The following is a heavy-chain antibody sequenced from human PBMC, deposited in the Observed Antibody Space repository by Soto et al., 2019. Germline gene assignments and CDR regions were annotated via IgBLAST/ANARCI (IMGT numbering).Heavy chain of an antibody. CDR2: INAGNGNT. J-gene: IGHJ6*03. D-gene: IGHD6-19*01. CDR1: GYTFTNYA. V-gene: IGHV1-3*01. CDR3: ARGHLAGVPVAFWYFDMDV. Sequence: QVQLVQSGAEVEKPGASVKVSCKASGYTFTNYAVHWVRQAPGQSLDWMGRINAGNGNTRYSQKFHCRVTITRDTIARTAYVDLSSLRSEDTAVYSCARGHLAGVPVAFWYFDMDVWGKGTTVTVSS.